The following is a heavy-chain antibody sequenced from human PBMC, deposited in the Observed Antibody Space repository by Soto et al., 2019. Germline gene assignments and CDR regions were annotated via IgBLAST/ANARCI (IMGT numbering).Heavy chain of an antibody. V-gene: IGHV1-69*01. CDR1: GGTFSSYA. D-gene: IGHD5-18*01. CDR3: ARGEWIQLWFPYYYYGMDV. CDR2: IIPIFGTA. J-gene: IGHJ6*02. Sequence: QVQLVQSGAEVKKPGSSVKVSCKASGGTFSSYAISWVRQAPGQGLEWMGGIIPIFGTANYAQKFQGRVTITADESTSTAYMELSSLRSEDTAVYYCARGEWIQLWFPYYYYGMDVWGQGTTVTVSS.